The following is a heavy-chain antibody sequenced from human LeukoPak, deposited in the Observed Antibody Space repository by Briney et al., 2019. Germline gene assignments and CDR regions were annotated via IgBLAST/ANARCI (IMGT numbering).Heavy chain of an antibody. J-gene: IGHJ4*02. CDR3: ARHETLGYYYDSSVSFDY. Sequence: ASVKVSCKASGYTFTSYGISWVRQAPGQGLEWMGWISAYNGNTNYAQKLQGRVTMTTDTSTSTAYMELRSLRSDDTAVYYCARHETLGYYYDSSVSFDYWGQGTLVTVSS. CDR1: GYTFTSYG. CDR2: ISAYNGNT. D-gene: IGHD3-22*01. V-gene: IGHV1-18*01.